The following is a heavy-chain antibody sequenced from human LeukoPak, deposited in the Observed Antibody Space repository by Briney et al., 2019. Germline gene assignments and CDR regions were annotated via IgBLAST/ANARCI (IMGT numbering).Heavy chain of an antibody. CDR1: AFTFSSYG. CDR3: ASGYYSQDY. V-gene: IGHV3-23*01. D-gene: IGHD3-22*01. J-gene: IGHJ4*02. CDR2: ISGDGRDI. Sequence: PGGTLRLSCAASAFTFSSYGMSWVRQAPGKGLEWVSAISGDGRDIFYADAVKGRFTISRDNSKNSLYLQMNSLRAEDTAVYYCASGYYSQDYWGQGTLVTVSS.